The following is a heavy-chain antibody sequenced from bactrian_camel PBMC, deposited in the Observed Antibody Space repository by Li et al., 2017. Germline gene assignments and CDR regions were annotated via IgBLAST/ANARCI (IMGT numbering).Heavy chain of an antibody. J-gene: IGHJ4*01. V-gene: IGHV3S1*01. CDR2: IYTGGGTT. Sequence: HVQLVESGGGSVQPGGSLRLSCVASGFTFNLYYMTWVRQAPGKEREGVASIYTGGGTTLYADSVKGRFTISQDIAKKTTYLQMDDLRPEDTATYYCAAGPLLYEPNYWGRGTQVTVS. CDR1: GFTFNLYY. D-gene: IGHD2*01. CDR3: AAGPLLYEPNY.